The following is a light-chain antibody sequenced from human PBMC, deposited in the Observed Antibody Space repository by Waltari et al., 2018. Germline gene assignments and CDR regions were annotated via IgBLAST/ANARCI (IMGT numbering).Light chain of an antibody. Sequence: DVVLTQSPLSLPVTVGQPASISCRSSQSLVHSSGNTYLNWFHQRPGQSPRRLIYKVSNRDSGVPDRISGSGSVTDFTLKISRVEAEDVGIYFCMQATHWPLTFGGGTTVEIK. CDR2: KVS. J-gene: IGKJ4*01. CDR1: QSLVHSSGNTY. CDR3: MQATHWPLT. V-gene: IGKV2-30*02.